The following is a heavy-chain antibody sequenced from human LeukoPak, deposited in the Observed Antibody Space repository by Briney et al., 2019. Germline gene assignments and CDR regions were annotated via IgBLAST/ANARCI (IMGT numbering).Heavy chain of an antibody. J-gene: IGHJ1*01. CDR2: IYYSGST. Sequence: XXSLTXXXXGGSXSSYYWSWIRQPPGKGLEWIGYIYYSGSTNYNPSLKSRVTISVDTSKNQFSLKLSSVTAADTAVYYCASGTYYDSSGLYFQHWGQGTLVTVSS. D-gene: IGHD3-22*01. CDR3: ASGTYYDSSGLYFQH. CDR1: GGSXSSYY. V-gene: IGHV4-59*08.